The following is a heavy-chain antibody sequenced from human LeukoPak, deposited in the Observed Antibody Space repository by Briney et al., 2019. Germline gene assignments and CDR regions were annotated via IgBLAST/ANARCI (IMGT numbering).Heavy chain of an antibody. D-gene: IGHD6-19*01. Sequence: SETLSLTCTVSGGSISSYYWSWIRQPPGKGLEWIGYIYYSGSTNYNPSLKSRVTISVDTSKNQFSLKLSSVTAADTAVYYCAKAVAVAGTGHFQHWGQGTLVTVSS. CDR2: IYYSGST. V-gene: IGHV4-59*01. CDR3: AKAVAVAGTGHFQH. CDR1: GGSISSYY. J-gene: IGHJ1*01.